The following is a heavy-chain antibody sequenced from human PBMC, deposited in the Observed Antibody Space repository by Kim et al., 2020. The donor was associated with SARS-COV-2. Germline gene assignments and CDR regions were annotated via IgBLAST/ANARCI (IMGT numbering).Heavy chain of an antibody. Sequence: STYYADSVKGRFTISRDNSKNTLYLQMNSLRAEDTAVYYCARDQDSGYDYWGQGTLVTVSS. CDR2: ST. V-gene: IGHV3-66*01. D-gene: IGHD5-12*01. J-gene: IGHJ4*02. CDR3: ARDQDSGYDY.